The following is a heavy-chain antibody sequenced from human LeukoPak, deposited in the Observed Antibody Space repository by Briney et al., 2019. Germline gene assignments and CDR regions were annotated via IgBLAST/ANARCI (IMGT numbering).Heavy chain of an antibody. CDR2: IWYDGTNT. Sequence: GGSLRLSCAASGFTFSSYGMHWVRQAPGKGLEWVAVIWYDGTNTYYADSVKGRFTISRDNSKNTLYLQMNSLRAEDTAVYYCARANLYQLLGGSANFDSWGQGTLVTVSS. V-gene: IGHV3-33*01. D-gene: IGHD2-2*01. J-gene: IGHJ4*02. CDR1: GFTFSSYG. CDR3: ARANLYQLLGGSANFDS.